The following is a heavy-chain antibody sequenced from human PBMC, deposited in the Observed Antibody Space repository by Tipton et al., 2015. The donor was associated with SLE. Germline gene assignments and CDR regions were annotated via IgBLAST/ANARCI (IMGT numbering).Heavy chain of an antibody. Sequence: SLRLSCVASGFTFSKYEMNWVRQAPGKGLEWVSSISSSGSTIYYADSVKGRFTISRDNAKNSLYLQMNSLRAEDTAVYYCAKDPRYYYWGQGTLVTVSS. V-gene: IGHV3-48*03. CDR3: AKDPRYYY. CDR1: GFTFSKYE. D-gene: IGHD2-21*01. CDR2: ISSSGSTI. J-gene: IGHJ4*02.